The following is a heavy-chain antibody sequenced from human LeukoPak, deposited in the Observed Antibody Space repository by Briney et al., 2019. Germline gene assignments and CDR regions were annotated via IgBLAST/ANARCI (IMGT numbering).Heavy chain of an antibody. V-gene: IGHV1-8*03. CDR1: GYNFNDYY. CDR3: ARRKFLGWFDP. J-gene: IGHJ5*02. Sequence: ASVKVSCKASGYNFNDYYMHWVRQAPGQGLEWMGWLNPNSGNAGYAQKFQGRVTISRNTSISTAYMELSSLRSDDTAIYYCARRKFLGWFDPWGQGTLVTVSS. D-gene: IGHD7-27*01. CDR2: LNPNSGNA.